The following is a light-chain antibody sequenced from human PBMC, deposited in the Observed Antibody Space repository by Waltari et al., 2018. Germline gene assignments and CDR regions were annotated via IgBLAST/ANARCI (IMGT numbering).Light chain of an antibody. J-gene: IGKJ1*01. CDR2: GVS. V-gene: IGKV1-39*01. CDR3: QQSWSLPT. CDR1: QTIGNY. Sequence: YMTQSPSSLSASVGDRITITCRASQTIGNYANWYQQKPGTAPKLLIYGVSTLQRGVPSRFSGSGGETQFTLTISGLQREDFATYYCQQSWSLPTFGQGTIVDVK.